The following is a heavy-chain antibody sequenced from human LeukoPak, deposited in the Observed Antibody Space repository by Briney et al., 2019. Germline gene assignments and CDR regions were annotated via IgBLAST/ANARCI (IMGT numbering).Heavy chain of an antibody. D-gene: IGHD3-9*01. CDR3: AREDILTGYNWFDP. V-gene: IGHV4-38-2*02. Sequence: PSETLSLTCTVSGYSINSGYYWDWIRQPPGKGLEWIGTIYYSGTTYYNPSLKSRVTISADTSKNHFSLKLSSVTAADTAVYYCAREDILTGYNWFDPWGQGTLVTVSS. CDR2: IYYSGTT. CDR1: GYSINSGYY. J-gene: IGHJ5*02.